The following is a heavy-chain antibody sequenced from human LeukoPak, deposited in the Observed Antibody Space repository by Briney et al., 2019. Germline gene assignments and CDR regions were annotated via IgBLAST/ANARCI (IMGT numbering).Heavy chain of an antibody. V-gene: IGHV4-59*12. Sequence: ASETLSLTCTVSGGSISSYYWSWIRQPPGKGLEWIGYIYHSGSTYYNPSLKSRVTISVDRSKNQFSLKLSSVTAADTAVYYCAREVAAAGIGGLNYWGQGTLVTVSS. J-gene: IGHJ4*02. CDR1: GGSISSYY. D-gene: IGHD6-13*01. CDR2: IYHSGST. CDR3: AREVAAAGIGGLNY.